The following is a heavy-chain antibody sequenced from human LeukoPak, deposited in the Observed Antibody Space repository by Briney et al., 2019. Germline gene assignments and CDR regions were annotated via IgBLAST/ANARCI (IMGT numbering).Heavy chain of an antibody. CDR2: ISWNSGSI. Sequence: GGSLRLSCAASGFTFDDYAMHWVRQAPGKGLEWVSGISWNSGSIGYADSVKGRFTISRDNAKNSLYLQMNSLRAEDTALYYCAKAAEWEPAGRIDYWGQGTLVTVSS. CDR1: GFTFDDYA. V-gene: IGHV3-9*01. CDR3: AKAAEWEPAGRIDY. D-gene: IGHD1-26*01. J-gene: IGHJ4*02.